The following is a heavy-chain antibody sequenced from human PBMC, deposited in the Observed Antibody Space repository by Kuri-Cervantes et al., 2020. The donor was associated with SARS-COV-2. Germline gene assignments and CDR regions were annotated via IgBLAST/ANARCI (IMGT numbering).Heavy chain of an antibody. D-gene: IGHD4-11*01. Sequence: GSLRLSCAVYGGSFSGYYGSWIRQPPGKGLEWIGEINHSGSTNCNPSLKSRVTISVDTSKNQFSLKLKSVSAADTAVYYCARVDLDYSTHLYYFDYWGQGTLVTVSS. CDR2: INHSGST. V-gene: IGHV4-34*01. J-gene: IGHJ4*02. CDR1: GGSFSGYY. CDR3: ARVDLDYSTHLYYFDY.